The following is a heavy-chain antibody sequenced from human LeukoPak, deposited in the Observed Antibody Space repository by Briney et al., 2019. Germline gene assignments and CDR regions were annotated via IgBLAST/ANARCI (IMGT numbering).Heavy chain of an antibody. D-gene: IGHD1-26*01. J-gene: IGHJ4*02. Sequence: SETLSLTCTFSGGSISSYYWSWIRQPAGNGLEWIGRIHTSGSTNYNPSLKSRVTISVDTSKNQFSLKLSSVTAADTAVYYCARVGWELPMDYWGQGTLVTVSS. V-gene: IGHV4-4*07. CDR2: IHTSGST. CDR1: GGSISSYY. CDR3: ARVGWELPMDY.